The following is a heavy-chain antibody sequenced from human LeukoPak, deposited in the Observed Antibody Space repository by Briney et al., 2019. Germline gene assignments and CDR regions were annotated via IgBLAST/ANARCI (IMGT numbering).Heavy chain of an antibody. V-gene: IGHV4-59*01. CDR1: RDSISNYY. J-gene: IGHJ4*02. CDR2: IYYTGST. CDR3: ARGTQVRRSGIDY. D-gene: IGHD1-26*01. Sequence: SETLSLTCSVSRDSISNYYWSWIRQSPGRGLEWIGYIYYTGSTNYNPSLKSRVTMSVDTSKNQFSPKLTSVTAADTAVYYCARGTQVRRSGIDYWGQGTLVTVSS.